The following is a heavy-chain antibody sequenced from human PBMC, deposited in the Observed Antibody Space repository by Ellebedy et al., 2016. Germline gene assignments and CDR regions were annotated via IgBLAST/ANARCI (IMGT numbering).Heavy chain of an antibody. V-gene: IGHV3-11*05. Sequence: GGSLRLSXAASGFSFSDYYMGWIRQAPGKGLEWVSYISGTSTYTNDADSVKGRFTISRDNAKKSLYLQMYSLRAEDTAVYYCARGDNSGVFFDYWGQGTLVTVSS. D-gene: IGHD6-19*01. CDR3: ARGDNSGVFFDY. CDR1: GFSFSDYY. CDR2: ISGTSTYT. J-gene: IGHJ4*02.